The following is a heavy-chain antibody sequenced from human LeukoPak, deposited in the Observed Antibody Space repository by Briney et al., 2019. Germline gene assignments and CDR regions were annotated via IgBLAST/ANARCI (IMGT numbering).Heavy chain of an antibody. CDR1: GGSISSYY. D-gene: IGHD6-13*01. Sequence: LSLTCTVSGGSISSYYWSWIRQAPGKGLEWVSYISSSGSSIFYADSVKGRFTISRDNAKNSLYLQMNSLRAEDTAVYYCARRPYSSSWYYFDYWGQGTLVTVSS. J-gene: IGHJ4*02. CDR3: ARRPYSSSWYYFDY. V-gene: IGHV3-11*04. CDR2: ISSSGSSI.